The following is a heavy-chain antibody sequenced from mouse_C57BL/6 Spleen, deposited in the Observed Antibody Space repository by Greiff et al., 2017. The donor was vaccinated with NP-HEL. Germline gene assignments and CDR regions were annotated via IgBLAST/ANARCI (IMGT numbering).Heavy chain of an antibody. V-gene: IGHV1-80*01. CDR1: GYAFSSYW. D-gene: IGHD4-1*01. CDR2: IYPGDGDT. Sequence: VESGASVKISCKASGYAFSSYWMNWVKQRPGKGLEWIGQIYPGDGDTNYNGKFKGKATLTADKSSSTAYMQLSSLTSEDSAVYFCARGWDEGFDYWGQGTTLTVSS. J-gene: IGHJ2*01. CDR3: ARGWDEGFDY.